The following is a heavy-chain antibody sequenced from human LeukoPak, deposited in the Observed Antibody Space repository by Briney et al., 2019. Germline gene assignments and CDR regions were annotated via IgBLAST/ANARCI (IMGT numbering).Heavy chain of an antibody. CDR3: AREFYSSGWYYYFDY. CDR1: GGSFSGYY. CDR2: IYYSGST. J-gene: IGHJ4*02. Sequence: ASETLSLTCAVYGGSFSGYYWSWIRQPPGKGLEWIGYIYYSGSTNYNPSLKSRVTISVDTSKNQFSLKLSSVTAADTAVYYCAREFYSSGWYYYFDYWGQGTLVTVSS. D-gene: IGHD6-19*01. V-gene: IGHV4-59*01.